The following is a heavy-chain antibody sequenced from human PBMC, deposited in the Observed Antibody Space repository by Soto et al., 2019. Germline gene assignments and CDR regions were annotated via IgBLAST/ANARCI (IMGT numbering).Heavy chain of an antibody. J-gene: IGHJ4*02. CDR2: MDPSSGDT. V-gene: IGHV1-8*01. D-gene: IGHD3-3*01. Sequence: QVQLVQSGAEVKKPGASVKVSCKASGYTFTSYDINWVRQATGQGLEWMGWMDPSSGDTGFAQRFQDRVSMTRNTSISTAYLELSSLRSDDTAVYYCARPGAIFGVVILWGQGTLVTVSS. CDR3: ARPGAIFGVVIL. CDR1: GYTFTSYD.